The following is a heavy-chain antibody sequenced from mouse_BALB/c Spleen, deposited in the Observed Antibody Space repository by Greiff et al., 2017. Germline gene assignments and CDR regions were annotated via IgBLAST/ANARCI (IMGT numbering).Heavy chain of an antibody. CDR2: IWSGGST. V-gene: IGHV2-2-2*01. J-gene: IGHJ4*01. Sequence: VQLQQSGPGLAQPSQSLSITCTVSGFSLTSYGVHWVRQSPGKGLEWLGVIWSGGSTDYNAAFISRLSISKDNSKSQVFFKMNSLQADDTAIYYCVRNGMRYEYDDAMDYWGQGTSVTVSS. CDR1: GFSLTSYG. CDR3: VRNGMRYEYDDAMDY. D-gene: IGHD2-4*01.